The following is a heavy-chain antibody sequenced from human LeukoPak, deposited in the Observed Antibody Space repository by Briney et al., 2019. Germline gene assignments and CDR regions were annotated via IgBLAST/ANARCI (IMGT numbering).Heavy chain of an antibody. J-gene: IGHJ5*02. CDR2: ISAYNGNT. CDR1: GYTFSTYG. CDR3: ARDGAERNNWFDP. Sequence: ESSVKVSCKASGYTFSTYGISWVRQAPGQGLEWMGWISAYNGNTNYAQKLQGRVTMTTDTSTSTAYMELRSLRSDDTAVYYCARDGAERNNWFDPWGQGTLVTVSS. D-gene: IGHD3-16*01. V-gene: IGHV1-18*01.